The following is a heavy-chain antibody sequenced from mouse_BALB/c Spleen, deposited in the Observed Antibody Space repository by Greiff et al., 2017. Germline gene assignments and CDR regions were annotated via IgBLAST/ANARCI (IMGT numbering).Heavy chain of an antibody. V-gene: IGHV2-6-7*01. CDR2: MWGDGST. CDR3: ARGQGGSSPGAMDY. J-gene: IGHJ4*01. D-gene: IGHD1-1*01. CDR1: GFSLTGYG. Sequence: VQLQESGPGLVAPSQSLSITCTVSGFSLTGYGVNWVRQPPGKGLEWLGMMWGDGSTDYNSALKSRLSISKDNSKSQVFLKMNSLQTDDTARYYWARGQGGSSPGAMDYWGQGTSVTVSS.